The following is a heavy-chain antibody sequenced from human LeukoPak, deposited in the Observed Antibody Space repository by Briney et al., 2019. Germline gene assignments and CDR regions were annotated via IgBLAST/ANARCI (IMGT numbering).Heavy chain of an antibody. CDR2: ISASGSKP. CDR1: GFAFSSYG. J-gene: IGHJ4*02. D-gene: IGHD3-22*01. V-gene: IGHV3-23*01. CDR3: AKDSSDYYDSSGYWD. Sequence: GGSLRLSCAASGFAFSSYGMSWVRQAPGKGLEWVAAISASGSKPHYSDSVKGRFFISRDNSENTVYLQMKSLRAEDTAVYYCAKDSSDYYDSSGYWDWGQGTLVTVSS.